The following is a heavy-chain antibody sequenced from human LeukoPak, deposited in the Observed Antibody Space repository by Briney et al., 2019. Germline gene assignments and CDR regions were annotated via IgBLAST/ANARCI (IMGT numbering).Heavy chain of an antibody. CDR2: IIPILGIA. V-gene: IGHV1-69*04. CDR3: ARSYDYVWGSYTFDY. Sequence: SVTVSFKASGGTFSIYAISWVRQAPGQGLEWMGRIIPILGIANYAQKFQGRVTITADKSTSTAYMELSSLRSEDTAVYYCARSYDYVWGSYTFDYWGQGTLVTVSS. D-gene: IGHD3-16*01. J-gene: IGHJ4*02. CDR1: GGTFSIYA.